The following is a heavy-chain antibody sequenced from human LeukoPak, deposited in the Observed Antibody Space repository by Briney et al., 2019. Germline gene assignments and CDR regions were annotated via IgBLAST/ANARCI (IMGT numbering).Heavy chain of an antibody. D-gene: IGHD3-10*01. CDR3: ARDGSAWSRDY. CDR1: GFTFSTTG. Sequence: GGSLRLSCVTSGFTFSTTGMTWVRQAPGKGLEWVSTIGFRGDAYFPDSLKGRFTASRDNGQNSVFLQMTSLRAEDTAVYYCARDGSAWSRDYWGPGTLVTVSS. J-gene: IGHJ4*02. CDR2: TIGFRGDA. V-gene: IGHV3-21*01.